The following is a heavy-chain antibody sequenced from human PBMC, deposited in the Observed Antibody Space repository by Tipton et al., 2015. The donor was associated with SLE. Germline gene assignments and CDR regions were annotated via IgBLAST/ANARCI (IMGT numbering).Heavy chain of an antibody. D-gene: IGHD1-26*01. V-gene: IGHV3-30*02. CDR1: GFTFSAHG. CDR2: LRHDGSNY. Sequence: SLRLSCAASGFTFSAHGMHWVRQAPGKGLEWVAFLRHDGSNYSYADSVKGRFTVSRDNSKNTLYLQMNSLSPDDTAVYYCARERASGSYCFDHWGQGTLVTVSS. J-gene: IGHJ4*02. CDR3: ARERASGSYCFDH.